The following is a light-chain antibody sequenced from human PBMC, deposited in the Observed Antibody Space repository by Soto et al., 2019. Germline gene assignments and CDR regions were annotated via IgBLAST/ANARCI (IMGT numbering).Light chain of an antibody. V-gene: IGKV3-20*01. Sequence: VLTQSPGTLSLSPGERATLSCRASQSVTSTYLAWYQQKPGQAPRLLIYGASSRAPGVPDRFSGSGSGTDFTLTISRLEPEEFAVYFCHHYASTFGQGTKVEIK. CDR1: QSVTSTY. J-gene: IGKJ1*01. CDR3: HHYAST. CDR2: GAS.